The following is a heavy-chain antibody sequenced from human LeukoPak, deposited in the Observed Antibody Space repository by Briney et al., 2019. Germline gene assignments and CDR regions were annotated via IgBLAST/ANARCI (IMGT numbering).Heavy chain of an antibody. CDR2: ISYDGSNK. CDR1: GFTFSSYA. J-gene: IGHJ3*02. V-gene: IGHV3-30*04. CDR3: ARGLRGSSWYDAFDI. D-gene: IGHD6-13*01. Sequence: GGSLRLSCAASGFTFSSYAMHWARQAPGKGLEWVAVISYDGSNKYYADSVKGRFTISRDNSKNTLYLQMNSLRAEDTAVYYCARGLRGSSWYDAFDIWGQGTMVTVSS.